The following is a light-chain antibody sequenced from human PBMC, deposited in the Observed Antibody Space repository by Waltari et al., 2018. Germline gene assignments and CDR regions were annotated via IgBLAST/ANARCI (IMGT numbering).Light chain of an antibody. Sequence: SYVLTQPPSVSVAPGKTARITCGGNNIGGKSVHWYQQRPGQAPLLVIYDDRDRRSGIPERFSASNSGNTAPLTISRVEGEDEADYYCQVWDTTSDHVVFGGGTQLTVL. J-gene: IGLJ2*01. CDR3: QVWDTTSDHVV. V-gene: IGLV3-21*03. CDR2: DDR. CDR1: NIGGKS.